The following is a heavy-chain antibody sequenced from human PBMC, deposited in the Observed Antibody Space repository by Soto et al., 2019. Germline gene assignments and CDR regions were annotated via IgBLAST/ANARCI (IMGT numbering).Heavy chain of an antibody. V-gene: IGHV1-69*13. J-gene: IGHJ6*02. CDR2: IIPIFGTA. CDR3: AGSIEMATITTTNFYYYYGMDV. Sequence: SVKVSCKASGGTFSSYAISWVRQAPGQGLEWMGGIIPIFGTANYAQKFQGRVTITADESTSTAYMELSSLRSEDTAVYYCAGSIEMATITTTNFYYYYGMDVWGQGTPGTVS. D-gene: IGHD4-4*01. CDR1: GGTFSSYA.